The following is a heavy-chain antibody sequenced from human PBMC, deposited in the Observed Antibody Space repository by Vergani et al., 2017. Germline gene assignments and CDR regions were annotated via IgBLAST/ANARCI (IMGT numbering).Heavy chain of an antibody. CDR2: IYSTGST. J-gene: IGHJ6*02. CDR3: ARVMYRDEASTGYRLEGMDI. D-gene: IGHD3-9*01. Sequence: QVQLQESGPGLVKPSETLSLTCTVSNDSVSKTFYWSWIRQSPGKGLEWIGYIYSTGSTNYNPSLNSRVTMSVDTSKNQFSLKLRSVTAADTAVYFCARVMYRDEASTGYRLEGMDIWGQGTTVTISS. CDR1: NDSVSKTFY. V-gene: IGHV4-61*01.